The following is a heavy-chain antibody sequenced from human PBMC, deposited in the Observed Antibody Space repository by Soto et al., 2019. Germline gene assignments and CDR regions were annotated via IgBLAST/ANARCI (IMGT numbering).Heavy chain of an antibody. CDR3: AKRRSRYCSSTSCRGDY. J-gene: IGHJ4*02. V-gene: IGHV3-23*01. CDR2: ISGSGGST. D-gene: IGHD2-2*01. Sequence: GGSLRLSCAASGFTFSSYAMSWVRQAPGKGLEWVSAISGSGGSTYYADSVKGRFTISRDNSKNTLYLQMNSLRAEDTAVYYCAKRRSRYCSSTSCRGDYWGQGTLVTVSS. CDR1: GFTFSSYA.